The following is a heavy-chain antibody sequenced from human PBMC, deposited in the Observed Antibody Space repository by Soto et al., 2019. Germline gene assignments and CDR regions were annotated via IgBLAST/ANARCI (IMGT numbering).Heavy chain of an antibody. CDR1: GFTFSSYG. J-gene: IGHJ4*02. CDR3: AKDAPYYYDSSGYYVPFDY. V-gene: IGHV3-30*18. D-gene: IGHD3-22*01. Sequence: PGGSLRLSCAASGFTFSSYGIHWVRQAPGKXLEWVALISYDGSNKYYADSVKGRFTISRDNSKNTLYLQMNSLRAEDTAMYYCAKDAPYYYDSSGYYVPFDYWGQGSLVTVSS. CDR2: ISYDGSNK.